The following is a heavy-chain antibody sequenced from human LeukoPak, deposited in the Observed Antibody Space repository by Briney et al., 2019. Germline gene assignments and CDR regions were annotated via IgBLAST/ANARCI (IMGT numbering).Heavy chain of an antibody. CDR1: GFTFSTYS. CDR3: ARNQLPYYFDY. V-gene: IGHV3-21*01. Sequence: GGSLRLSCAASGFTFSTYSMNWVRQAPGKGLEWVSSISSSSSYIYYADSMKGRFTISRDNAKNSLYLQMNSLRAEDTAVYYCARNQLPYYFDYWGQGTLVTVSS. D-gene: IGHD2-2*01. J-gene: IGHJ4*02. CDR2: ISSSSSYI.